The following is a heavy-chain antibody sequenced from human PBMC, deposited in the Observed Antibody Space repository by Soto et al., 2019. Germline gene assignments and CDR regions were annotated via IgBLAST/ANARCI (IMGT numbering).Heavy chain of an antibody. CDR3: GSLKGPAAHANFQH. D-gene: IGHD2-2*01. Sequence: QVQLQESGPGLVKPSETLSLTCTVSGGSVSSGSYYWSWIRQPPGKGLEWIGYIYYSGSTNYNPSLTSRVNISVDTSKNQFSLKLSSVTAADTAVYYCGSLKGPAAHANFQHWGQGTLVTVSS. V-gene: IGHV4-61*01. CDR1: GGSVSSGSYY. J-gene: IGHJ1*01. CDR2: IYYSGST.